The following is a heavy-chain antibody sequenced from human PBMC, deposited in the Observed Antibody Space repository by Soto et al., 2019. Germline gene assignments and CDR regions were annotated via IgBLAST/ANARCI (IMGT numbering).Heavy chain of an antibody. CDR3: AREIIPLTTDWYFDL. V-gene: IGHV4-30-4*01. D-gene: IGHD4-17*01. CDR1: GGSISGGVYY. Sequence: QVQLQESGPGLVKPSQTLSLTCTVSGGSISGGVYYWSWIRQPPVKGLEWIGYIFDSGSTYYNPSLKGRVTISVDRSKNLFSLRLSSVTAADTAVYYCAREIIPLTTDWYFDLWGRGTLVTLSS. CDR2: IFDSGST. J-gene: IGHJ2*01.